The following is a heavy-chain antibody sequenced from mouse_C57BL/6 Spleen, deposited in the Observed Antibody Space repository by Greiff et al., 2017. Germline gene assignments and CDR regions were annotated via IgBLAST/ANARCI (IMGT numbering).Heavy chain of an antibody. CDR1: GYTFTDYY. J-gene: IGHJ4*01. CDR3: ARKLPRTVVATDYYAMDY. D-gene: IGHD1-1*01. V-gene: IGHV1-19*01. Sequence: EVQLQQSGPVLVKPGASVKMSCKASGYTFTDYYMNWVKQSHGKSLEWIGVINPYNGGTSYNQKFKGKATLTVDKSSSTAYMELNSLTSEDSAVYYCARKLPRTVVATDYYAMDYWGEGTSVTVSS. CDR2: INPYNGGT.